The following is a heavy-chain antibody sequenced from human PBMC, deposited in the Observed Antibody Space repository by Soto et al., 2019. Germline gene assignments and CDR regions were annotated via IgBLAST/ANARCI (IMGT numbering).Heavy chain of an antibody. CDR1: GFIFSDHY. V-gene: IGHV3-72*01. CDR3: ARGDDYNDGVYAADI. D-gene: IGHD2-8*01. CDR2: IRDKANSYTT. Sequence: EVQMVESGGGLVQPGRSLRLSCAASGFIFSDHYMDWVRQAPGKGLEWVGRIRDKANSYTTEYAASVKGRFTISRDDSKNSLYLQMNSLKIEDTAVYYCARGDDYNDGVYAADIWGQGPMVTVSS. J-gene: IGHJ3*02.